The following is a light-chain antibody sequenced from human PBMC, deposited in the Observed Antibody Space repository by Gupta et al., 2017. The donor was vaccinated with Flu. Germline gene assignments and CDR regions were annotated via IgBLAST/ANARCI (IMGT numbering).Light chain of an antibody. J-gene: IGKJ1*01. CDR2: WAS. Sequence: SQSVLYSSNNKNYLAWYQQKPGQPPKLLIYWASTRESGVPDRFSGSGSGTDFTLTISSLQAEDVAVYYCQQYYSTPRTFGQGTKVEIK. CDR3: QQYYSTPRT. CDR1: QSVLYSSNNKNY. V-gene: IGKV4-1*01.